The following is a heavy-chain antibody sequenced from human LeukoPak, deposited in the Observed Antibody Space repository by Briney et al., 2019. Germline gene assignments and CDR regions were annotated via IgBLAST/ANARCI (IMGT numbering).Heavy chain of an antibody. CDR3: ARFKAASGSVGVFDY. CDR2: INHSGTA. J-gene: IGHJ4*02. Sequence: SETLSLTCAVYGGPLSGYYWTWIRQPPGKGLEWIGEINHSGTASYNPSLVSRLTMSVETSKNQFSLHLTSVTAADTAVYYCARFKAASGSVGVFDYWGQGTLVTVSS. CDR1: GGPLSGYY. V-gene: IGHV4-34*01. D-gene: IGHD1-26*01.